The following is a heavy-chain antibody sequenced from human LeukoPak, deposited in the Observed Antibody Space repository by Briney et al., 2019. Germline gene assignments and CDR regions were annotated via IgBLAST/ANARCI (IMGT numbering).Heavy chain of an antibody. Sequence: SETLSLTCTVSSGSISTSNYYWGWIRQPPGKALEWIGNIFYSGSTYYSPSLKSRVTISLDTSRNQFSLKLNSVTAADTAVYYCARGYSSSWSNWFDPWGQGTLVTVSS. CDR3: ARGYSSSWSNWFDP. CDR2: IFYSGST. V-gene: IGHV4-39*07. CDR1: SGSISTSNYY. D-gene: IGHD6-13*01. J-gene: IGHJ5*02.